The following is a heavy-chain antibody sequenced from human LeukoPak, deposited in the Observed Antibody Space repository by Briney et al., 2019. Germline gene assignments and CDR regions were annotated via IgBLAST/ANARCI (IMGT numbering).Heavy chain of an antibody. CDR2: ISAYNGNT. J-gene: IGHJ3*02. D-gene: IGHD6-13*01. CDR3: ARDQSVRLLQTSSTYFKHVFAI. V-gene: IGHV1-18*01. Sequence: ASVKVSCKTSGYTFTNYGISWVRQAPGLGLEWMGWISAYNGNTNYAQKVQGRVTMTTDTSTSPAYMELRSLRFDDTAVYHCARDQSVRLLQTSSTYFKHVFAIWGQGSMVTVSS. CDR1: GYTFTNYG.